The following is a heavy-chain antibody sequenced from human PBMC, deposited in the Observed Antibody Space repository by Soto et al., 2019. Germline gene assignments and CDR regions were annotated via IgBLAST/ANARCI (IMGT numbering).Heavy chain of an antibody. Sequence: QVQLVESGGGVFQPGRSLRLSCAASGFTFSTYGMHWVRQAPGKGLEWVAAMSYDGTKQYYVDSVKGRFTISRDNSRNTLFLQVNSLRDEDTAVYCCAKEYGSTWIDHWGQGTLVTVSS. D-gene: IGHD6-13*01. J-gene: IGHJ4*02. CDR1: GFTFSTYG. CDR2: MSYDGTKQ. CDR3: AKEYGSTWIDH. V-gene: IGHV3-30*18.